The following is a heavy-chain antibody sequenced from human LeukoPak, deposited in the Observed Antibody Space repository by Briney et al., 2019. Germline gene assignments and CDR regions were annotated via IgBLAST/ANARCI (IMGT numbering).Heavy chain of an antibody. CDR1: GFTFSSYE. Sequence: GGSLRLSCAASGFTFSSYEMNWVRQAPGKGLEWVSYISSSGSTIYYADSVKGRFAISRDNAKNSLYLQMNSLRAEDTAVYYCARDREEYDYWGQGTLVTVSS. V-gene: IGHV3-48*03. J-gene: IGHJ4*02. D-gene: IGHD3-10*01. CDR2: ISSSGSTI. CDR3: ARDREEYDY.